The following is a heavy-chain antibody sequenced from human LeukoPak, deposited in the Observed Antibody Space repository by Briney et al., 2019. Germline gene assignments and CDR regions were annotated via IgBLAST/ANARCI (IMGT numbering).Heavy chain of an antibody. V-gene: IGHV3-30*04. CDR2: ISYDGSNK. CDR3: ASSMGWSATELYAFDI. Sequence: PGGSLRLSCAASGFTFSSYAMHWVRQAPGKGLEWVAVISYDGSNKYYADSVKGRFTISRDNSKNTLYLQMNSLIAEDTAVYYCASSMGWSATELYAFDIWGQGTMVTVSS. J-gene: IGHJ3*02. CDR1: GFTFSSYA. D-gene: IGHD3-3*01.